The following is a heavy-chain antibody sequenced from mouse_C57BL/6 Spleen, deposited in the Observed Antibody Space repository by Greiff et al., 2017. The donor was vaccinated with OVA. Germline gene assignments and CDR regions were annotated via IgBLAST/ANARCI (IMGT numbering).Heavy chain of an antibody. Sequence: VQLKQSGPELVKPGASVKISCKASGYSFTDYNMNWVKQSNGKSLEWIGVINPNYGTTSYNQKFKGKATLTVDQSSSTAYMQLNSLTSEDSAVYYCARRGDSSGYPGFDYWGQGTTLTVSS. J-gene: IGHJ2*01. CDR1: GYSFTDYN. CDR2: INPNYGTT. V-gene: IGHV1-39*01. CDR3: ARRGDSSGYPGFDY. D-gene: IGHD3-2*02.